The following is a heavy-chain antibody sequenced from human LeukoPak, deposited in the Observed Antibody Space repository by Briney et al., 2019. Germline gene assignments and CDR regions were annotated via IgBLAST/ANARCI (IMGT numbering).Heavy chain of an antibody. V-gene: IGHV4-59*01. CDR3: ARGGRSSCSLAG. Sequence: PSETLSLTCTVSGGSISTYSWSWIRQPPGKKLEWIGYFYDSGSTSYNPSLKSRVTISVDTSKNQFSLKLRSVTAADTAVYYCARGGRSSCSLAGWGQGTLVTVSS. CDR1: GGSISTYS. D-gene: IGHD6-13*01. CDR2: FYDSGST. J-gene: IGHJ4*02.